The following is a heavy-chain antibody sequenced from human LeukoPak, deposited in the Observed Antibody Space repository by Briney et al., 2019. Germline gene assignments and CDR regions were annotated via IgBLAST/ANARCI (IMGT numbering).Heavy chain of an antibody. J-gene: IGHJ5*02. Sequence: ASVKVSCKASGYTFTGYYMHWVRQAPGQGLEGMGWINPNSGGTNYAQKFQGRVTMTRDTSISTDYMELSRLRSDDTAVYDCARGFIGVMVASGWFDPWGQGTLVTVSS. D-gene: IGHD3-10*01. CDR1: GYTFTGYY. CDR2: INPNSGGT. V-gene: IGHV1-2*02. CDR3: ARGFIGVMVASGWFDP.